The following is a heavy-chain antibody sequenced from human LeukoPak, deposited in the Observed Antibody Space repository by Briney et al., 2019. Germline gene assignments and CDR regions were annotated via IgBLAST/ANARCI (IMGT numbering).Heavy chain of an antibody. V-gene: IGHV4-30-4*01. J-gene: IGHJ4*02. CDR1: GGSISSGDYY. Sequence: PSETLSLTCTVSGGSISSGDYYWSWIRQPPGKGLEWIGYIHYSGSTYYNPSLKSRVTISVDTSKNQFSLKLSSVTAADTAVYYCARGHYDFWSGYPPNYFDYWGQGTLVTVSS. D-gene: IGHD3-3*01. CDR2: IHYSGST. CDR3: ARGHYDFWSGYPPNYFDY.